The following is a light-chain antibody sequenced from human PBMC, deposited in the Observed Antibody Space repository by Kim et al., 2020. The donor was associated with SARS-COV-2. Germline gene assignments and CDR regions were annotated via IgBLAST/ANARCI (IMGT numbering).Light chain of an antibody. Sequence: DIQMTQSPSTLSASIGDRVTITCRASEDIATWLAWYQQRPGKAPNLLIYEASSLESGVPSRFSGSGSGTEFTLTISSLQPDDLGTYYCQEHNTRTFCQGTKVDIK. CDR2: EAS. J-gene: IGKJ1*01. CDR3: QEHNTRT. V-gene: IGKV1-5*03. CDR1: EDIATW.